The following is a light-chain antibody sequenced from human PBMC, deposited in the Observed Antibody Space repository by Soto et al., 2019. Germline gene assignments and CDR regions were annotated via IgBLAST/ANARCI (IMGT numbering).Light chain of an antibody. Sequence: EIVMTQSPATLSVTPGERATLSCRASQSVSSNLAWYQQKPGQAPRLLIYDVSNRATGIPARFSGSGSGTDFSLTISSLEPEDFAVYYCQQRSHWPRTFGQGTKVDIK. CDR3: QQRSHWPRT. J-gene: IGKJ1*01. CDR1: QSVSSN. V-gene: IGKV3-11*01. CDR2: DVS.